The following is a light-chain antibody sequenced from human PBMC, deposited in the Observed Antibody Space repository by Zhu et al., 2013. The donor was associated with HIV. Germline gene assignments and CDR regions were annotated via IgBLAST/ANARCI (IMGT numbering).Light chain of an antibody. CDR3: QHYNAISST. V-gene: IGKV1-5*01. Sequence: DIQMTQSPSTLSASVGDRVTITCRASQNVRTSLAWYQQRPGKAPQLLIFDASTLQSGVPSRFSGSGSGTEFSLSISSLQPGDFATYYCQHYNAISSTFGRGTTVEI. CDR2: DAS. J-gene: IGKJ4*01. CDR1: QNVRTS.